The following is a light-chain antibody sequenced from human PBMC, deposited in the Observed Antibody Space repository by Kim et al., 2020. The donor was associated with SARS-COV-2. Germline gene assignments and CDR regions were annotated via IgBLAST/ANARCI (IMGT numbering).Light chain of an antibody. CDR3: QQYNDWPPMT. CDR1: PSVSNN. V-gene: IGKV3-15*01. CDR2: HAS. J-gene: IGKJ4*01. Sequence: SPGERATLSCTASPSVSNNLACYQQKPGRAPRLLIIHASTKTADVPDGFSGTGSGTEFTLPILSLQSEDYAVDYCQQYNDWPPMTFGGGTKVDIK.